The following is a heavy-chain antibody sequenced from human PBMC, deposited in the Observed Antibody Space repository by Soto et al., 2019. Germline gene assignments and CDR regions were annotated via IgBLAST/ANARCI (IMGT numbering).Heavy chain of an antibody. CDR2: ISSSGSTI. J-gene: IGHJ6*02. CDR1: GFTFSSYE. Sequence: GSLRLSCAASGFTFSSYEMNWVRQAPGKGLEWVSYISSSGSTIYYADSVKGRFTISRDNAKNSLYLQMNSLRAEDTAVYYCARDGSDDSSSSQYYYGMDVWGQGTTVTVSS. V-gene: IGHV3-48*03. D-gene: IGHD6-13*01. CDR3: ARDGSDDSSSSQYYYGMDV.